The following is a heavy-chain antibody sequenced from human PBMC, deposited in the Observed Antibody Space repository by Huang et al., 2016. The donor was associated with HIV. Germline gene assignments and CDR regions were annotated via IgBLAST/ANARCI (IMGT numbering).Heavy chain of an antibody. Sequence: QVQLQQWGAELLKPSETLSLTCAVSGGFFSGHYWTWIRQPPGRGLEWIGEISDSGSTTYNPSLKSRVTISGDTSQSQFSLKLNSVTAADTAIYYCARMFKDDSGGYWGNDAFDIWGQGTMVTVSS. CDR2: ISDSGST. J-gene: IGHJ3*02. CDR1: GGFFSGHY. CDR3: ARMFKDDSGGYWGNDAFDI. D-gene: IGHD3-22*01. V-gene: IGHV4-34*02.